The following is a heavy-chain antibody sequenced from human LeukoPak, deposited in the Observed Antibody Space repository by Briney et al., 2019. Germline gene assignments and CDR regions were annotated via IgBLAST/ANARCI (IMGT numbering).Heavy chain of an antibody. CDR1: GGSISSYY. CDR2: IYYSGST. J-gene: IGHJ4*02. V-gene: IGHV4-59*08. D-gene: IGHD3-9*01. CDR3: ARQPIYYDILSGYYPFDY. Sequence: PSETLSLTCTVSGGSISSYYWSWIRQPPGKGLEWIGYIYYSGSTNYNPSLKSRVTISVDTSKNQFSLKLSSVTAADTAVYYCARQPIYYDILSGYYPFDYWGQGTLVTVSS.